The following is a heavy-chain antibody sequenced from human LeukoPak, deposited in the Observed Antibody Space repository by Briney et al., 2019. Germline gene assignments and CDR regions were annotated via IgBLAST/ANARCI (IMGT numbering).Heavy chain of an antibody. Sequence: GGSLRLSCAASGFTFSDYYMSWIRQAPGKGLEWVSYISSSGSTIYYADSVKGRFTISRDNAKNSLYLQMNSLIAEDTAVYYCARDPYYYYMDVWGKGTTVTVSS. V-gene: IGHV3-11*01. CDR1: GFTFSDYY. J-gene: IGHJ6*03. CDR3: ARDPYYYYMDV. CDR2: ISSSGSTI.